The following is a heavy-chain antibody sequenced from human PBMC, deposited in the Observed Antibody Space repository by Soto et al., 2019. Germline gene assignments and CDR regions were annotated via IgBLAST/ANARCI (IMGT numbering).Heavy chain of an antibody. CDR2: MRANSGDT. CDR1: GDTFTNFD. CDR3: ARYMYGQEFKA. Sequence: QVQLVQPGAEVRKPGASVKVSCKASGDTFTNFDFNWVRQPTGQGLEWIGWMRANSGDTGHAQKFQGRASMTRDTSVSIAYMELSSLRAADSSVYYCARYMYGQEFKAWGQGTLVFVSS. V-gene: IGHV1-8*01. D-gene: IGHD2-8*01. J-gene: IGHJ5*02.